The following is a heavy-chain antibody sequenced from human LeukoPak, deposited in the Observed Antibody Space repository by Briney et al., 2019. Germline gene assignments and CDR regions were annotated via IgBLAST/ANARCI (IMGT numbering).Heavy chain of an antibody. CDR2: IYTSGST. J-gene: IGHJ4*02. Sequence: SETLSLTCTVSGGSIRSGSDYWSWIRQPAGQGLEWIGRIYTSGSTNYNPSLKSRVTISVDTSKNQFSLKLSSVTAADTAVYYCAREGLGLNGYYPFDYWGQGTLVTASS. CDR1: GGSIRSGSDY. D-gene: IGHD3-22*01. CDR3: AREGLGLNGYYPFDY. V-gene: IGHV4-61*02.